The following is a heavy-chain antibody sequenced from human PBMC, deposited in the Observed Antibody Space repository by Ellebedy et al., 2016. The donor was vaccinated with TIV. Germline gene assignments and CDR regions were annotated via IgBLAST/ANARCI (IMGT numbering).Heavy chain of an antibody. V-gene: IGHV3-30*03. CDR3: ARGFGVWFGTYYFDY. CDR2: ISYDGSNK. D-gene: IGHD3-10*01. CDR1: GFTFSSYG. J-gene: IGHJ4*02. Sequence: PGGSLRLSCAASGFTFSSYGMHWVRQAPGKGLEWVAVISYDGSNKYYADSVKGRFTISRDNSKNTLYLQMNSLRAEDTAVYYCARGFGVWFGTYYFDYWGQGTLVTVSS.